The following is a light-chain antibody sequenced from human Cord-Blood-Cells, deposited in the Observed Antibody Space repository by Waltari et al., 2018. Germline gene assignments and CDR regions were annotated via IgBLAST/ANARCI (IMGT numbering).Light chain of an antibody. V-gene: IGLV2-11*01. CDR1: SSDVGGYKY. CDR3: CSYAGSYTFFYV. Sequence: QSALTQPRSVSGSPGQSVTISCTGTSSDVGGYKYVSWYQQHPGKAPKLMIYDVSKRPSGVPDRFSGSKSGNTASLTISGLQAEDEADYYCCSYAGSYTFFYVFGTGTKVTVL. CDR2: DVS. J-gene: IGLJ1*01.